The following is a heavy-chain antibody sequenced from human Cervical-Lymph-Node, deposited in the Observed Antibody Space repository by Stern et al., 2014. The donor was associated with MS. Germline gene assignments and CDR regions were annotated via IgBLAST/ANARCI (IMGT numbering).Heavy chain of an antibody. D-gene: IGHD2-2*02. CDR1: GYSFTNSW. Sequence: VQLVQSGAEVKKPGQSLKISCKGSGYSFTNSWIGWVRQMPGKGLELMGIISPVNSGNRYGPSFQGQVTIPVNKSINTAYVPWTSLEASDTAMYYCARQGCATTSCHTIDSWGQGTLITVSS. V-gene: IGHV5-51*01. J-gene: IGHJ4*02. CDR3: ARQGCATTSCHTIDS. CDR2: ISPVNSGN.